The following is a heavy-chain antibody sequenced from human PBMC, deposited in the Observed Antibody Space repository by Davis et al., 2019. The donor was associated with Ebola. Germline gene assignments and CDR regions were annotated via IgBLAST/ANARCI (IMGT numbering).Heavy chain of an antibody. J-gene: IGHJ5*02. CDR2: IKEDGSNK. Sequence: GGSLRLSCAVSGFTFSTYWMSWVRQAPGKGPEWVANIKEDGSNKYYADSVKGRFTISRDNSKNTLYLQMNSLRAEDTAVYYCARDPSHDYGDYVGGWFDPWGQGTLVTVSS. CDR3: ARDPSHDYGDYVGGWFDP. V-gene: IGHV3-7*01. CDR1: GFTFSTYW. D-gene: IGHD4-17*01.